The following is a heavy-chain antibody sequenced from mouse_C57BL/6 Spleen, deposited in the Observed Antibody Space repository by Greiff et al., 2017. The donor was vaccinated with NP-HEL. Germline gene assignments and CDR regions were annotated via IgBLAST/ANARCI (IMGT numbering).Heavy chain of an antibody. J-gene: IGHJ4*01. D-gene: IGHD1-1*01. CDR1: GFSLTSYA. V-gene: IGHV2-9-1*01. CDR2: IWTGGGT. CDR3: ARNYYGSSYGAMDY. Sequence: VHLVESGPGLVAPSQSLSITCTVSGFSLTSYAISWVRQPPGKGLEWLGVIWTGGGTNYNSALKSRLSISKDNSKSQVFLKMNSLQTDDTARYYCARNYYGSSYGAMDYWGQGTSVTVSS.